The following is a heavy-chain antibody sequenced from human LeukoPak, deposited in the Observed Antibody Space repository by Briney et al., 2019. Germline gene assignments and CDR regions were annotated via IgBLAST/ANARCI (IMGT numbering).Heavy chain of an antibody. D-gene: IGHD6-13*01. V-gene: IGHV4-59*08. CDR2: IYYSGST. CDR1: GGSISSYY. J-gene: IGHJ5*02. Sequence: PSETLSLTCTVSGGSISSYYWSWIRQPPGKGLEWIGYIYYSGSTNYNPSLKSRVTISVDTSKNQFSLKLSSVTAADTAVYYCARVKESIAAPSFRGDWFDPWGQGTLVTVSS. CDR3: ARVKESIAAPSFRGDWFDP.